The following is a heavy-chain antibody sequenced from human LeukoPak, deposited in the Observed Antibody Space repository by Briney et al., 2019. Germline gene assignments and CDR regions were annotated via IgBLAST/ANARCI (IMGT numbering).Heavy chain of an antibody. J-gene: IGHJ4*02. CDR2: IYYSGST. D-gene: IGHD6-19*01. CDR3: ARDGPYSGYYFDY. V-gene: IGHV4-59*01. Sequence: SETLSLTCTVSGGSISSYYWSWIRQPPGKGLEWIGYIYYSGSTNYNPSLKSRVTISVDTSKNQFSLKLSSVTAADTAVYYCARDGPYSGYYFDYWGQGTLVTVSS. CDR1: GGSISSYY.